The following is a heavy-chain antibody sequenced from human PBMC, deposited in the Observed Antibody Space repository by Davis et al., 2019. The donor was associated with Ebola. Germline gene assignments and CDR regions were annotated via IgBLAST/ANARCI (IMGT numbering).Heavy chain of an antibody. CDR2: IYHSGST. D-gene: IGHD6-13*01. J-gene: IGHJ4*02. V-gene: IGHV4-4*02. Sequence: MPSETLSLTCTVSGGSISSSNWWSWVRQPPGKGLEWIGEIYHSGSTNYNPSLKSRVTISVDKSKNQFSLKLSSVTAADTAVYYCARYWVAAASRYYFDYWGQGTLVTVSS. CDR3: ARYWVAAASRYYFDY. CDR1: GGSISSSNW.